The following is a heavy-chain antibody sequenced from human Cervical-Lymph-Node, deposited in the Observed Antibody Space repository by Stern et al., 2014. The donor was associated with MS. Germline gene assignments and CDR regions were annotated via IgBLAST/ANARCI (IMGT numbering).Heavy chain of an antibody. Sequence: QVQLVESGAEVKKPGSSVNVSCKASGGTFRSSYAITWMRQPPGQGLEWMGRNIPILGLPNYAQKFQGRVTITADTSTSTAYMELSSLRSEDTAVYYCARGVVSNRAAATLHNLFDPWGQGTLVTVSS. CDR1: GGTFRSSYA. D-gene: IGHD2-15*01. J-gene: IGHJ5*02. CDR2: NIPILGLP. CDR3: ARGVVSNRAAATLHNLFDP. V-gene: IGHV1-69*09.